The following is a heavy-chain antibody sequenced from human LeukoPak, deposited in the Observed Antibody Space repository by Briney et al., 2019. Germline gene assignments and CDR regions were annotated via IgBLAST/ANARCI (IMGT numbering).Heavy chain of an antibody. V-gene: IGHV5-51*01. D-gene: IGHD4-17*01. CDR2: TYPGDSDT. CDR3: ATSTVPTEGGLDY. J-gene: IGHJ4*02. CDR1: GYSFTSYW. Sequence: GESLKISCKGSGYSFTSYWIGWVRQMPGKGLGWMGITYPGDSDTRYRPSFQGQVTTSADKSISTAYLQWSSLKASDTAMYYCATSTVPTEGGLDYWGQGTLVIVSS.